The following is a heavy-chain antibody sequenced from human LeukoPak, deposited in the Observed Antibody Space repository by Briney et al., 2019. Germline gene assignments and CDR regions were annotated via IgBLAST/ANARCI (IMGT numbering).Heavy chain of an antibody. Sequence: GGSLRLSCAASGFTFSSYAMSWVRQAPGKGLEWVAVISYDGSNKYYADSVKGRFTIPRDNSKNTLYLQMNSLRAEDTAVYYCARDKGLVRAFDIWGQGTMVTVSS. CDR1: GFTFSSYA. V-gene: IGHV3-30-3*01. J-gene: IGHJ3*02. CDR2: ISYDGSNK. CDR3: ARDKGLVRAFDI. D-gene: IGHD6-19*01.